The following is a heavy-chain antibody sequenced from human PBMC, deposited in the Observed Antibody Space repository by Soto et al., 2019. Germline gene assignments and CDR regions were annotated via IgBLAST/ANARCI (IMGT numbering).Heavy chain of an antibody. CDR2: ISSSSSYI. V-gene: IGHV3-21*01. D-gene: IGHD3-10*01. Sequence: GGSLRLSCAASGFTFSSYSMNWVRQAPGKGLEWVSSISSSSSYIYYADSVKGRFTISRDNAKNSLYLQMNSLRAEDTAVYYCARDRGLLWFGDQGGAFDIWGQGTMVTVSS. J-gene: IGHJ3*02. CDR1: GFTFSSYS. CDR3: ARDRGLLWFGDQGGAFDI.